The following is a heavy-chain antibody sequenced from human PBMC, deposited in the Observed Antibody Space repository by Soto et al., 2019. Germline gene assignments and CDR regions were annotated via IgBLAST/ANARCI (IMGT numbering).Heavy chain of an antibody. J-gene: IGHJ4*02. V-gene: IGHV1-69*06. Sequence: VASVKVSCKASGGTFSSYAISWVRQAPGQGLEWMGGIIPIFGTANYAQKFQGRVTITADKSTSTAYMELSSLRSEDTAVYYCARERRSDFWSGYTHLFFDYWGQGTLVTVSS. D-gene: IGHD3-3*01. CDR3: ARERRSDFWSGYTHLFFDY. CDR2: IIPIFGTA. CDR1: GGTFSSYA.